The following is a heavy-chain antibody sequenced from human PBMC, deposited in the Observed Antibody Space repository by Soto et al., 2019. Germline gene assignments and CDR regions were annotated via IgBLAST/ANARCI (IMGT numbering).Heavy chain of an antibody. Sequence: VQLVESGGGVVQPGRSLRLSCAASGFTFSDYAMHWVRQAPGKGLEWVAVVSHDGRNTHYADAVKGRFTISRDSSKNTVSLEMTSLRAEDTAVSYCAKGGRQWLVTSDFNYWGQGALVTVSS. J-gene: IGHJ4*02. CDR3: AKGGRQWLVTSDFNY. CDR1: GFTFSDYA. V-gene: IGHV3-30*18. D-gene: IGHD6-19*01. CDR2: VSHDGRNT.